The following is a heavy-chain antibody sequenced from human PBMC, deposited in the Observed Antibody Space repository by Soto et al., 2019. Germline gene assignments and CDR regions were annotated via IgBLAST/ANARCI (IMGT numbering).Heavy chain of an antibody. CDR3: APHYPQYSSSRGVGWFDP. CDR1: GYTLTELS. D-gene: IGHD6-6*01. CDR2: FDPEDGET. J-gene: IGHJ5*02. V-gene: IGHV1-24*01. Sequence: ASVKVSYKVSGYTLTELSMHWVRQAPGKGLEWMGGFDPEDGETIYAQKFQGRVTMTEDTSTDTAYMELSSLRSEDTAVYCCAPHYPQYSSSRGVGWFDPWGQGTLVTVSS.